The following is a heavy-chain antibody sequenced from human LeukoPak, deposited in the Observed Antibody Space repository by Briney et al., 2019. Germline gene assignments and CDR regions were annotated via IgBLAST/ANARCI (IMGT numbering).Heavy chain of an antibody. CDR3: ARGDGGGDAFDI. Sequence: SETLSLTCTVSGGYISGHYWSWIRQPPGRGLDWVGYIYYSGSTTYNPSLKSRVTISVDTSKNQFSLKLSSVTAADTAVYYCARGDGGGDAFDIWGQGTMVTVSS. V-gene: IGHV4-59*11. D-gene: IGHD5-24*01. J-gene: IGHJ3*02. CDR2: IYYSGST. CDR1: GGYISGHY.